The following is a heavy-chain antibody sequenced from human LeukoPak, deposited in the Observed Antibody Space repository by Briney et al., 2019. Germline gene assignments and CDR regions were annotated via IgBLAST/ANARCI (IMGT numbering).Heavy chain of an antibody. CDR2: INPNSGGT. D-gene: IGHD1-26*01. J-gene: IGHJ4*02. CDR3: ARALKIVGATYPLDFDY. V-gene: IGHV1-2*02. Sequence: GASVKVSCKASGYTFTSYAMNWVRQAPGQGLEWMGWINPNSGGTNYAQKFQGRVTMTRDTSISTAYMELSRLRSDDTAVYYCARALKIVGATYPLDFDYWGQGTLVTVSS. CDR1: GYTFTSYA.